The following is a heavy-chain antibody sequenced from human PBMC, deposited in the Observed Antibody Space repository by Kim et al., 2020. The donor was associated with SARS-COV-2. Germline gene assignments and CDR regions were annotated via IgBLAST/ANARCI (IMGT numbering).Heavy chain of an antibody. CDR3: ARDYYDSSGYYYLPLYYFDY. D-gene: IGHD3-22*01. V-gene: IGHV1-46*01. Sequence: ASVKVSCKASGYTFTSYYMHWVRQAPGQGLEWMGIINPSGGSTSYAQKFQGRVTMTRDTSTSTVYMELSSLRSEDTAVYYCARDYYDSSGYYYLPLYYFDYWGQGTLVTVSS. CDR2: INPSGGST. J-gene: IGHJ4*02. CDR1: GYTFTSYY.